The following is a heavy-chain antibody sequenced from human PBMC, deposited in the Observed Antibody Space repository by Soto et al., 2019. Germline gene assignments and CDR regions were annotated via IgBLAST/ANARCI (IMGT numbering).Heavy chain of an antibody. CDR3: AGDPVAYCGGDCRTFDY. CDR2: ISYDGSNK. CDR1: GFTFSSYA. J-gene: IGHJ4*02. Sequence: QVQLVESGGGVVQPGRSLRLSCAASGFTFSSYAMHWVRQAPGKGLEWVAVISYDGSNKYYADSVKGRFTISRDNSKNKLYLQMNSLRAEDTAVYYCAGDPVAYCGGDCRTFDYWGQGTLVTVSS. V-gene: IGHV3-30-3*01. D-gene: IGHD2-21*02.